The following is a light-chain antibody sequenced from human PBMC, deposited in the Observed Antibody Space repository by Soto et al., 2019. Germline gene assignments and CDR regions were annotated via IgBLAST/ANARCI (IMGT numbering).Light chain of an antibody. Sequence: ALTQPPSASGSPGQSVALSCTGTSSDVGGYRYVSWYQQHPGKAPKLMIYEVSKRPSGVPDRFSGSKSGNTASLTVSGLQAEDEADYYCSSYARNRDILFGGGTKVTVL. V-gene: IGLV2-8*01. CDR1: SSDVGGYRY. CDR2: EVS. J-gene: IGLJ3*02. CDR3: SSYARNRDIL.